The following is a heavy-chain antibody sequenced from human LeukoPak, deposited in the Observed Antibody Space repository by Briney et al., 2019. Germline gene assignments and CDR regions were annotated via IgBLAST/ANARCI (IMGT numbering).Heavy chain of an antibody. D-gene: IGHD2-2*02. CDR2: ISYSGNT. CDR3: ARDCSSTSCHNGVDP. J-gene: IGHJ5*02. Sequence: PSETLSLTCTVFGDSISSSYWTWIRQPPGKGLEWIGYISYSGNTNYNPSLKSRVTMSVDTSKNQFSLKLSSVTAADTAVYYCARDCSSTSCHNGVDPWGQGTLVTVSS. V-gene: IGHV4-59*12. CDR1: GDSISSSY.